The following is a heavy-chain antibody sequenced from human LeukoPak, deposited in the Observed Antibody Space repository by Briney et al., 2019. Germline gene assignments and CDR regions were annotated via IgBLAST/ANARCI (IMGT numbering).Heavy chain of an antibody. D-gene: IGHD1-14*01. V-gene: IGHV3-66*01. Sequence: GESLRLSCAASGFSVSSSVMNWVRQAPGKGPEWVSVFYDGGTTYYADSVRGRFSISGDNSKNTLYLQMNSLRAEDTAVYYCARAGCSRFGFYNHWGQGTLVTVSS. CDR1: GFSVSSSV. CDR3: ARAGCSRFGFYNH. J-gene: IGHJ4*01. CDR2: FYDGGTT.